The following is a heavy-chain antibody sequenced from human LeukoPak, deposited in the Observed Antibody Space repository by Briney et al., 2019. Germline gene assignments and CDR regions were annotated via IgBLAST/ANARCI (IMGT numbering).Heavy chain of an antibody. Sequence: GGSLRLSCASSGFTFDDYGMSWVRQAPGKGLEWVSGINWNGGRTGYADSVKGRFTISRDNAKNSLYLQMNSLRAEDTALYYCARGEYYYDSSGYRGHWFDPWGQGTLVTVSS. CDR2: INWNGGRT. J-gene: IGHJ5*02. V-gene: IGHV3-20*04. D-gene: IGHD3-22*01. CDR3: ARGEYYYDSSGYRGHWFDP. CDR1: GFTFDDYG.